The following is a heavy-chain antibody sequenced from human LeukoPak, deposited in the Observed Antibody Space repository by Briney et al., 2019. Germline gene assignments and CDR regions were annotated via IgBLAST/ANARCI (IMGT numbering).Heavy chain of an antibody. CDR3: ARVSYSPSPTPFDY. Sequence: PGGSLRLSCAASGFTFSRYTMFWVRQAPGMGLGWVSYISSSGTAMDYADSVKGRFTISRDNAKHSLYLQMNSLRAEDTAVYYCARVSYSPSPTPFDYWGQGTRVTVSS. V-gene: IGHV3-48*01. D-gene: IGHD2-15*01. CDR1: GFTFSRYT. CDR2: ISSSGTAM. J-gene: IGHJ4*02.